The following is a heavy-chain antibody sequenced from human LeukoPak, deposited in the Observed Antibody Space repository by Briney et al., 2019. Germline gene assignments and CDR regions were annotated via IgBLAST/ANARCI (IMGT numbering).Heavy chain of an antibody. Sequence: PSETLSLTCTVSSASVSSYYWSWVRQPPGGGLEWIGYISNSGSPSYNPSFKSRVTFSADTSKNHLSLKLNSVTPADTAVYYCARSQAGSYCSGGSCQDNWFDPWGQGTLVTVSS. CDR1: SASVSSYY. CDR3: ARSQAGSYCSGGSCQDNWFDP. CDR2: ISNSGSP. J-gene: IGHJ5*02. D-gene: IGHD2-15*01. V-gene: IGHV4-59*02.